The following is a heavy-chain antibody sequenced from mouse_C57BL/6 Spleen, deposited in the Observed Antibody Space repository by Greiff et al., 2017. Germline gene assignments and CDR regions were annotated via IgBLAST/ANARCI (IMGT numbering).Heavy chain of an antibody. Sequence: VQLQQSGAELVKPGASVKLSCTASGYNIKDYYMHWVKQRPEQGLEWIGRIDPEDGETKYAPKFKGKATITADTSSNTAYLQLSSLTSEDTAVYDCARWMDGNYVDYWGQGTTLSVS. J-gene: IGHJ2*01. CDR2: IDPEDGET. CDR3: ARWMDGNYVDY. CDR1: GYNIKDYY. D-gene: IGHD2-1*01. V-gene: IGHV14-2*01.